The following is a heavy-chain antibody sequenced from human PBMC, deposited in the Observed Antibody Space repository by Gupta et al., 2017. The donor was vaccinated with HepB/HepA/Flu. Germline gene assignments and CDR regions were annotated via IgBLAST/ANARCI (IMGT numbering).Heavy chain of an antibody. J-gene: IGHJ5*02. CDR2: IYYSGSA. CDR1: GGSISSRSYF. Sequence: QLQLQESGPGLVKPSETLSLTCSVPGGSISSRSYFCGWIRRPPGKGLEGIGSIYYSGSAYYNPSLKSRVTISVDTSKNQFSLKLSSVTAADTAVYYCASRRFRVGAKNWFDPWGQGTLVTVSS. CDR3: ASRRFRVGAKNWFDP. D-gene: IGHD1-26*01. V-gene: IGHV4-39*01.